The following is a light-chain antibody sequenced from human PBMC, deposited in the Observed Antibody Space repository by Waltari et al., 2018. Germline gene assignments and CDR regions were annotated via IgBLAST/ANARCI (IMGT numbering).Light chain of an antibody. CDR1: TSNIGAGSD. Sequence: QSVLTQPPSVSGAPGQRVTISCSGSTSNIGAGSDVHWYQQVPGTAPKFLLYGNTKRPSGGPDRCSGSKSGTAASLAITGLQAEDEAHYYCQSYDNSLSAVVFGGGTQLTVL. CDR2: GNT. CDR3: QSYDNSLSAVV. V-gene: IGLV1-40*01. J-gene: IGLJ2*01.